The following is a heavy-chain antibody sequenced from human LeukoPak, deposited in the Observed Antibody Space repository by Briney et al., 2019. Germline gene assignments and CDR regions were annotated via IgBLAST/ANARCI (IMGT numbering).Heavy chain of an antibody. CDR2: ISSSSSTI. CDR3: ARDSGYSSSWYRWN. Sequence: GGSLRLSCTASGFTFSSYSMNWVRQAPGKGLEWVSYISSSSSTIYYADSVKGRFTIYRDNAKNSLYLQMNSLRAEDTAVYYCARDSGYSSSWYRWNWGQGTLVTVSS. J-gene: IGHJ4*02. D-gene: IGHD6-13*01. CDR1: GFTFSSYS. V-gene: IGHV3-48*01.